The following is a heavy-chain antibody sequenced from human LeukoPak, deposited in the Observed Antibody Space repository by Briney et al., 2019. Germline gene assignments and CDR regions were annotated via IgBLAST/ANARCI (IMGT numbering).Heavy chain of an antibody. D-gene: IGHD3-22*01. CDR1: GGAFSSYA. V-gene: IGHV1-69*13. CDR3: ATQEPDSSGYSF. J-gene: IGHJ4*02. CDR2: IIPIFGTA. Sequence: SVKVSCKASGGAFSSYAISWVRQAPGQGLEWMGGIIPIFGTANYAQKFQGRVTITADESTSTAYMELSSLRSEDTAVYYCATQEPDSSGYSFWGQGTLVTVSS.